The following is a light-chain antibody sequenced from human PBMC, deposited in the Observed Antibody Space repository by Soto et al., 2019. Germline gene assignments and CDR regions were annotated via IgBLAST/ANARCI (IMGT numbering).Light chain of an antibody. CDR3: MRGTHWPFT. CDR2: KVS. V-gene: IGKV2-30*01. CDR1: VGLVYSDGNTY. J-gene: IGKJ3*01. Sequence: DVVMTQSPLSLPVTLGQPASISCRSTVGLVYSDGNTYLHWFQQRPGQSPRRLIYKVSNRDSGVPDRFSGSRSGTDFTLKISGVEAEDVGVYYCMRGTHWPFTFGPGTKVDIQ.